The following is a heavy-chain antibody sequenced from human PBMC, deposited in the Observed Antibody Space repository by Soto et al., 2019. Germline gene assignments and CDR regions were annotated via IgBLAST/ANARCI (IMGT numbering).Heavy chain of an antibody. D-gene: IGHD1-26*01. Sequence: QVQLVQSGTEVKRPGDSVKVSCKASGYTFTGYYVHWVRQAPGQGLAWMGWINPNSGDTYLAQRFQGRVTMNRDTSIGTAYMELRGLTSDETAEYYCAKGGAIVAAGTRVYLYNAMDVWGQGTTVTVSS. CDR3: AKGGAIVAAGTRVYLYNAMDV. CDR1: GYTFTGYY. V-gene: IGHV1-2*02. J-gene: IGHJ6*02. CDR2: INPNSGDT.